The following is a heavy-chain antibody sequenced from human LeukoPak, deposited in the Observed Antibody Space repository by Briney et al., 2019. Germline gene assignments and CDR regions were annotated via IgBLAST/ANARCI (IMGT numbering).Heavy chain of an antibody. V-gene: IGHV1-8*01. Sequence: ASVKVSCKASGGTFTSYDINWVRQATGQGLEWMGWMNPNSGNTGYAQKFQGRVTMTRNTSISTAYMELSSLRSEDTAVYYCARGNSGWYYRGVDYWGQGTLVTVSS. CDR3: ARGNSGWYYRGVDY. D-gene: IGHD6-19*01. CDR2: MNPNSGNT. J-gene: IGHJ4*02. CDR1: GGTFTSYD.